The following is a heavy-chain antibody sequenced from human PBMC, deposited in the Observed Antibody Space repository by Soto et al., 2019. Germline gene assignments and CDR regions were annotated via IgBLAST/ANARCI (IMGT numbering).Heavy chain of an antibody. D-gene: IGHD6-13*01. V-gene: IGHV4-39*01. Sequence: PSETLSLTCTVSGGSISSSNHYWDWIRQPTGKGLEWIGSIYYSGSTSYNPSLKSRVTISVDTSKNQFSLKLSSVTAADTAVYYCARRQSSSWYGLWSQGTLVTVSS. CDR1: GGSISSSNHY. CDR3: ARRQSSSWYGL. CDR2: IYYSGST. J-gene: IGHJ4*02.